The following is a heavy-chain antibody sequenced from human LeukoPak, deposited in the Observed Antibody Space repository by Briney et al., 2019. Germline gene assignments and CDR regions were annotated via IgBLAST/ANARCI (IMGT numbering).Heavy chain of an antibody. CDR3: ARSGSYNYNWFDP. CDR1: GFTFSSYW. D-gene: IGHD1-26*01. CDR2: INSDGSST. Sequence: PGGSLRLSCAASGFTFSSYWMHWVRQAPGKGLVWVSRINSDGSSTSYADSVKGRFTISRDNAKNSLYLQMNSLRAEDTAVYYCARSGSYNYNWFDPWGQGTLVTVSS. J-gene: IGHJ5*02. V-gene: IGHV3-74*01.